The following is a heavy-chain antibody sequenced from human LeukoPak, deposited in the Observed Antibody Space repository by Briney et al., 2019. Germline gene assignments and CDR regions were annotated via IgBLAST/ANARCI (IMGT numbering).Heavy chain of an antibody. J-gene: IGHJ4*02. CDR2: INTNTGNP. V-gene: IGHV7-4-1*02. CDR3: ARARPGIAVAGTTPKKYFDY. D-gene: IGHD6-19*01. Sequence: VASVKVSCNASGYTFTSYGISWVRQAPGQGLEWMGWINTNTGNPTYAQGFTGRFVFSLDTSVSTAYLQISSLKAEDTAVYYCARARPGIAVAGTTPKKYFDYWGQGTLVTVSS. CDR1: GYTFTSYG.